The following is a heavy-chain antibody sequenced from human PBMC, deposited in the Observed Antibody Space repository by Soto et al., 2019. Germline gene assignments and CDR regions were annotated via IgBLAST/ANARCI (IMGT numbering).Heavy chain of an antibody. CDR1: GGSISSGDYY. CDR3: AGVTAMDPIGRAFDI. CDR2: IYYSGST. Sequence: SETLSLTCTVSGGSISSGDYYWSWIRQPPGKGLEWIGYIYYSGSTYYNPSLKSRVTISVDTSKNQFSLKLSSVTAADTAVYYCAGVTAMDPIGRAFDIWGQGTMVTVSS. V-gene: IGHV4-30-4*01. D-gene: IGHD5-18*01. J-gene: IGHJ3*02.